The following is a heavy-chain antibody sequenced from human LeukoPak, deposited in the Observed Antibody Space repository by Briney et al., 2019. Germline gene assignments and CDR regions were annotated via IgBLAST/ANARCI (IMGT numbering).Heavy chain of an antibody. CDR3: VKGSSRSGMDV. J-gene: IGHJ6*02. D-gene: IGHD6-6*01. Sequence: GGSLRLSCAASGFTFDDYAMPWVRQAPGKGLEWVSGISWNSGSIGYADSVKGRFTISRDNAKNSLYLQMNSLRAEDTAVYYCVKGSSRSGMDVWGQGTTVTVSS. CDR1: GFTFDDYA. V-gene: IGHV3-9*01. CDR2: ISWNSGSI.